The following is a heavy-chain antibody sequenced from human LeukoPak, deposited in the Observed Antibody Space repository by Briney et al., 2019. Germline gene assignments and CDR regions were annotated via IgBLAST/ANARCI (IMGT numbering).Heavy chain of an antibody. J-gene: IGHJ4*02. Sequence: PGRSLRLSCAASGFTFDDYAMHWVRQAPGKGLEWVSGISWNSGSIGYADSVKGRFTISRDNAKNSLYLQMNCLRAEDTALYYCAKDSDSGSYYYWGQGTLVTVSS. CDR3: AKDSDSGSYYY. CDR1: GFTFDDYA. D-gene: IGHD1-26*01. V-gene: IGHV3-9*01. CDR2: ISWNSGSI.